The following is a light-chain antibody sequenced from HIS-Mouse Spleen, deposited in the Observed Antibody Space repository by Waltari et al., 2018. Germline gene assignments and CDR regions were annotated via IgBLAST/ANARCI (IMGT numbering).Light chain of an antibody. Sequence: SYELTQPPSVSVSPGQTASITCSGDKLGDKYAFWYQQKPGKSPVLVIYQDSKRPSGIPERFSGSNSGNTATLTISGTQAMDEADYYCQAWDSSTDVVFGGGTKLTVL. J-gene: IGLJ2*01. CDR1: KLGDKY. CDR3: QAWDSSTDVV. V-gene: IGLV3-1*01. CDR2: QDS.